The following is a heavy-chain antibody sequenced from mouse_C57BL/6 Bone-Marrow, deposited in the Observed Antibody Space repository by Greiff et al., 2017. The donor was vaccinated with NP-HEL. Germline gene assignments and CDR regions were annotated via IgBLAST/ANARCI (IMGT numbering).Heavy chain of an antibody. V-gene: IGHV1-81*01. D-gene: IGHD4-1*01. Sequence: VQLQPSGAELARPGASVKLSCKASGYTFTSYGISWVKQRTGPGLEWIGEIYPRSGNTYYNEKFKGKATLTADKSSSTAYMELRSLTSEDSAVYFCARWGLGYYFDYWGQGTTLTVSS. CDR3: ARWGLGYYFDY. J-gene: IGHJ2*01. CDR1: GYTFTSYG. CDR2: IYPRSGNT.